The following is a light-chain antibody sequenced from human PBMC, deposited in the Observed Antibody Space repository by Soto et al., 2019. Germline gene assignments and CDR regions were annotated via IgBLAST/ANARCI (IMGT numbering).Light chain of an antibody. Sequence: KVMTNSPATLSVYPGERATLSCRASQSVSSNLAWYQQKPGQAPRLLIYGASTRATGFPARFSGSGSGTEFTLNISSLQSEDFAVYYCQQYNKWPPITFGQGTRLEIK. CDR2: GAS. CDR1: QSVSSN. J-gene: IGKJ5*01. CDR3: QQYNKWPPIT. V-gene: IGKV3-15*01.